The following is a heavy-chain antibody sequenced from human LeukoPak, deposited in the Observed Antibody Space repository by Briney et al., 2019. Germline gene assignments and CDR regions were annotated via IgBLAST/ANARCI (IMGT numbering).Heavy chain of an antibody. CDR2: INPSGGGT. J-gene: IGHJ3*02. D-gene: IGHD3-22*01. Sequence: GASVKVSCKASRYTFTSYYIHWVRQAPGQGLEWMGIINPSGGGTSYAQKFQGRVTMTRDMSTSTVSMELSSLRSEDTAVYYCASKWVTYYYNSSYYHYPTDVFDIWGQGTMVTVSS. V-gene: IGHV1-46*01. CDR3: ASKWVTYYYNSSYYHYPTDVFDI. CDR1: RYTFTSYY.